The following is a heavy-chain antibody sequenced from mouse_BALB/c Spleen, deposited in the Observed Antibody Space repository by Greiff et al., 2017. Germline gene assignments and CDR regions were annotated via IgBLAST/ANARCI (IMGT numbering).Heavy chain of an antibody. CDR3: ARANWYYFDY. CDR2: IRNKANGYTT. V-gene: IGHV7-3*02. D-gene: IGHD4-1*01. Sequence: EVMLVESGGGLVQPGGSLRLSCATSGFTFTDYYMSWVRQPPGKALEWLGFIRNKANGYTTEYSASVKGRFTISRDNSQSILYLQMNTLRAEDSATYYCARANWYYFDYWGQGTTLTVSS. J-gene: IGHJ2*01. CDR1: GFTFTDYY.